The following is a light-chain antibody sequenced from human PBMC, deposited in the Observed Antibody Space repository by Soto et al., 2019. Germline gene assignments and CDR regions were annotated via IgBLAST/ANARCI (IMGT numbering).Light chain of an antibody. V-gene: IGKV1-27*01. CDR2: TAS. CDR1: QGISNY. J-gene: IGKJ5*01. CDR3: QKYNSALIT. Sequence: DIQMTQSPSSLSASVGDRVTITCRASQGISNYLAWYQQKPGKVPKLLIYTASTLQSGVPSRFSGSGSGTDFTLTISSLQPEDVATYYCQKYNSALITFGQGTRLEIK.